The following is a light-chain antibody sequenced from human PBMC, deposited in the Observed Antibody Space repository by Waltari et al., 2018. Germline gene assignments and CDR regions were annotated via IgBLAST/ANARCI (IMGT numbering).Light chain of an antibody. J-gene: IGLJ2*01. CDR3: SSYATSRSIL. Sequence: QSALTQPASVSGSPGQSITISCTGSSGNIGNYKLVSWFQQHPGKAPKLLIYEETQRPSGISTLFAASKSGDTAFLKVSVLQAGDEADYYCSSYATSRSILFGGGTQLTVL. CDR2: EET. CDR1: SGNIGNYKL. V-gene: IGLV2-23*01.